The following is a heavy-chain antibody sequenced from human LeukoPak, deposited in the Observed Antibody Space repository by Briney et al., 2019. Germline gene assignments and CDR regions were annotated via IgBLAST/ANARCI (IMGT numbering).Heavy chain of an antibody. V-gene: IGHV4-4*02. J-gene: IGHJ4*02. CDR1: GDSISNYNW. D-gene: IGHD3-10*01. Sequence: SGTLSLTCAVSGDSISNYNWWNWVRQSPGKGLEWIGEIYHSGSTNYNPSLESRVTISIDKSKNQFSLKLSSMTAADTAVYYCARGPGVYGSGTNTIHWGQGALVTVSS. CDR2: IYHSGST. CDR3: ARGPGVYGSGTNTIH.